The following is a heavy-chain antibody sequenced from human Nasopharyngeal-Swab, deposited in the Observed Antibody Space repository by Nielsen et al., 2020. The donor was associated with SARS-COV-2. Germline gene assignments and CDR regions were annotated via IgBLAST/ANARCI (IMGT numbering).Heavy chain of an antibody. D-gene: IGHD3-22*01. Sequence: PGKGLEWIGYIYYSGSTNYNPSLKSRVTISVDTSKNQFSLKLSSVTAADTAAYYCARERGAPLSERPYYYDSSGGLDAFDIWGQGTMGTVSS. CDR3: ARERGAPLSERPYYYDSSGGLDAFDI. CDR2: IYYSGST. J-gene: IGHJ3*02. V-gene: IGHV4-59*13.